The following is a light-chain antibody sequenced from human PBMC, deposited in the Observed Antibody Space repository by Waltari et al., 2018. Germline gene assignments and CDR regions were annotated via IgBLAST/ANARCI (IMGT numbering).Light chain of an antibody. V-gene: IGKV1-5*03. CDR2: KES. J-gene: IGKJ4*01. CDR3: QQYNSYSLLT. CDR1: QSISTW. Sequence: DIQMTQSPSTMSASVGDRVTITGRASQSISTWLAWYKQKREKATNLLIYKESTLESGVPSRFSGSGSRTEFTLTISSLQPDDFATYYCQQYNSYSLLTFGGGTKVEIK.